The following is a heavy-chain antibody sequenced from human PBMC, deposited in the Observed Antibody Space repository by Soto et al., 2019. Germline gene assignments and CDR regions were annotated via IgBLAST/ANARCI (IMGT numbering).Heavy chain of an antibody. Sequence: LRLSCAASGFTCSSYAMSWVRQARGKGMEWVSAISGSGGSTYYADSVKGRFTISRDNSKNTLYLQMNSLRAEDTAVYYCAKARGQTMIDDFYFDYWGQGTLVTVYS. V-gene: IGHV3-23*01. D-gene: IGHD3-22*01. CDR1: GFTCSSYA. J-gene: IGHJ4*02. CDR3: AKARGQTMIDDFYFDY. CDR2: ISGSGGST.